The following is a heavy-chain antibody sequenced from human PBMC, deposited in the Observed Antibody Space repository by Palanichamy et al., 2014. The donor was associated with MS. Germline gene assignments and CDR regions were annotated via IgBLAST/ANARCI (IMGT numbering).Heavy chain of an antibody. CDR3: AREIRIKVGVALRPVGLDY. CDR2: INPNSGGT. Sequence: QVHLVQSGAEVRKPGASMKVSCKTSGYTFTGYHIHWVRQAPGQGLQYVGWINPNSGGTTYAQTFQGRVTMTRDTSLNTAYMELGGLTSADTAIYYCAREIRIKVGVALRPVGLDYWGQGTLVTVSS. V-gene: IGHV1-2*02. J-gene: IGHJ4*02. D-gene: IGHD3-3*01. CDR1: GYTFTGYH.